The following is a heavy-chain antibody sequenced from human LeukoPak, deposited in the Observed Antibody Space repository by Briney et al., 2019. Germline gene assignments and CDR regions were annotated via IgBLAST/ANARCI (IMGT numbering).Heavy chain of an antibody. CDR2: ITWDGGTT. CDR1: GFTFYDYT. J-gene: IGHJ4*02. D-gene: IGHD2-2*01. CDR3: TKDRYCTTTRCPLDY. V-gene: IGHV3-43*01. Sequence: PGGSLRLSCAASGFTFYDYTFHGVRQAPGKGLEWVSLITWDGGTTYYADSVKGRFTISRDNSKNSVYLQMNSLRTEDTALYYCTKDRYCTTTRCPLDYWGQGTLVTVSS.